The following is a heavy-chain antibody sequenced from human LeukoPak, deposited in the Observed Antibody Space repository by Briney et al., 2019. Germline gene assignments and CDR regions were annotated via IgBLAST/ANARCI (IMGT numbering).Heavy chain of an antibody. CDR2: INHSGST. CDR3: ARAGDYDGFDY. Sequence: SETLSLTCAVYGGAFSGYYWSWIRQPPGKGLEWIGEINHSGSTNYNPSLKSRVTISVDTSKNQFSLKLSSVTAADTAVYYCARAGDYDGFDYWGQGTLVTVSS. J-gene: IGHJ4*02. V-gene: IGHV4-34*01. CDR1: GGAFSGYY. D-gene: IGHD4-17*01.